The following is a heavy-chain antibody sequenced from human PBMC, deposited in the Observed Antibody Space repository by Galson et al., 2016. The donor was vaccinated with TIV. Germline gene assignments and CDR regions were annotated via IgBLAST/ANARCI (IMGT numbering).Heavy chain of an antibody. CDR2: IYYSGST. J-gene: IGHJ3*01. Sequence: LSLTCSVFGGSISNGDYYWSWIRQPPGKGLEWIGYIYYSGSTKINPSLKSRLTMSVDRSRNQFSLSLYSVTAADTAVYFCARDAGTYYHAFDVWGQGTMVTVSS. D-gene: IGHD3-22*01. CDR1: GGSISNGDYY. CDR3: ARDAGTYYHAFDV. V-gene: IGHV4-30-4*01.